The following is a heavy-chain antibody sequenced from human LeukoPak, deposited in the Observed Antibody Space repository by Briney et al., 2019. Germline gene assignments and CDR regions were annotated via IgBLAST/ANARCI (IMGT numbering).Heavy chain of an antibody. CDR2: IYHSGST. J-gene: IGHJ4*02. D-gene: IGHD5-18*01. Sequence: PSGTLSLTCAVSGYSISSGYYWGWIRQPPGKGLEWIGSIYHSGSTYYNPSLKSRVTISVDTSKNQFSLKLSSVTAADTAVYYCANQQLWFDYWGQGTLVTVSS. CDR3: ANQQLWFDY. CDR1: GYSISSGYY. V-gene: IGHV4-38-2*01.